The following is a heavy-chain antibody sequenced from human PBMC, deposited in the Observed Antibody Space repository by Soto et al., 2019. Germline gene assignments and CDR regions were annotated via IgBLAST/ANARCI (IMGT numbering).Heavy chain of an antibody. CDR1: GFTFSSYA. CDR2: ISGSDDST. CDR3: AKRSSSSTFDY. Sequence: EVQLLESGGGLVQPGESLRLSCAASGFTFSSYAMSWVRQAPGKGLEWVSVISGSDDSTFYADSVKGRFTISRDNSKNTLYLQMNSLGGEDTAVYYCAKRSSSSTFDYWGQGTLVTVSS. D-gene: IGHD6-6*01. V-gene: IGHV3-23*01. J-gene: IGHJ4*02.